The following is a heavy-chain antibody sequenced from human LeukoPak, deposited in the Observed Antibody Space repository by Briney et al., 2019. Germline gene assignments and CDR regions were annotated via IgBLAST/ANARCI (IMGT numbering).Heavy chain of an antibody. CDR3: ARDIIAAAGFHDAFDI. CDR2: IIPIFGTA. V-gene: IGHV1-69*06. Sequence: ASVKVSCKASGYTFTSYYMHWVRQAPGQGLEWMGGIIPIFGTANYAQKFQGRVTITADKSTSTAYMELSSLRSEDTAVYYCARDIIAAAGFHDAFDIWGQGTMVTVSS. CDR1: GYTFTSYY. J-gene: IGHJ3*02. D-gene: IGHD6-13*01.